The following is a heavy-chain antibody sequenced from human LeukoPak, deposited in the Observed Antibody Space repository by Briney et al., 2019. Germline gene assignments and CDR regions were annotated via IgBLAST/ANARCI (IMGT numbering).Heavy chain of an antibody. V-gene: IGHV4-34*01. CDR2: INHSGST. CDR3: ASRDYYDSSGFGD. Sequence: SETLSLTCAVYGVSFIGYYWSWIRQPPGKGLEWIGEINHSGSTNYNPSLKSRVTISVDTSKNQFSLKLSSVTTADTAVYYCASRDYYDSSGFGDWGQGTLVTVSS. CDR1: GVSFIGYY. D-gene: IGHD3-22*01. J-gene: IGHJ4*02.